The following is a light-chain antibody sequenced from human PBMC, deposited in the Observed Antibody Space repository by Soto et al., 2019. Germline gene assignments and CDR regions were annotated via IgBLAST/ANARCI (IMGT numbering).Light chain of an antibody. CDR1: QSITIW. CDR3: QHYNSFSWT. V-gene: IGKV1-5*01. CDR2: DAS. J-gene: IGKJ1*01. Sequence: DIQMTQSPSTLSASVGDRVTITCRASQSITIWLAWYQQKPGKAPKLLIFDASNLESGVPSRFSGSGSGTEFTLTISSLQPDEFATYYCQHYNSFSWTFGQGTKVEIK.